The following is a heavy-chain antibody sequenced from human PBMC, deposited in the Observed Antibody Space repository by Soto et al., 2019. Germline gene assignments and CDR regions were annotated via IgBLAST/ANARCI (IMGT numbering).Heavy chain of an antibody. CDR3: ARTTGIGNFWSGVVY. V-gene: IGHV3-53*04. CDR2: IYSDGTT. CDR1: GFTVSGNY. D-gene: IGHD3-3*01. J-gene: IGHJ4*02. Sequence: ESGGGLVQPGGSLRLSCAASGFTVSGNYMSWVRQAPGKGLEWVSIIYSDGTTYYADSAKGRFTISRDYSTNTLYLQMNNLRAEDTAVYYCARTTGIGNFWSGVVYLGQGTLVTVSS.